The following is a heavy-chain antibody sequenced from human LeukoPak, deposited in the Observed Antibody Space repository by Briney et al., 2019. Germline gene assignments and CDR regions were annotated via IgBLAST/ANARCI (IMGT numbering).Heavy chain of an antibody. CDR3: ATQDGYDNSGHYGY. Sequence: RGSLRLSCAASGFSFSNFGMHWVRQAPGKGLEWVAVISYDGSNKYFADSVKGRFTISRDNSKNTLYLQMNSLRAEDTAVYYCATQDGYDNSGHYGYWGQGPVAPVSS. J-gene: IGHJ1*01. CDR1: GFSFSNFG. D-gene: IGHD3-22*01. V-gene: IGHV3-30*03. CDR2: ISYDGSNK.